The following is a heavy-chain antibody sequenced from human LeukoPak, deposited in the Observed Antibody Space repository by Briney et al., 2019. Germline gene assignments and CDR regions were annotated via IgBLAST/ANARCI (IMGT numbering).Heavy chain of an antibody. J-gene: IGHJ4*02. Sequence: PGGSLRLSCAASGFTFSTYWMHWVRQAPGKGLEWVAVISNDERNKYYTDSVKGRFTISRDNSKSTVYLQMNSLRPEDTAVYYCARPSPPGDGYNPCDYWGPGALVIVSS. CDR2: ISNDERNK. V-gene: IGHV3-30*03. CDR1: GFTFSTYW. D-gene: IGHD5-24*01. CDR3: ARPSPPGDGYNPCDY.